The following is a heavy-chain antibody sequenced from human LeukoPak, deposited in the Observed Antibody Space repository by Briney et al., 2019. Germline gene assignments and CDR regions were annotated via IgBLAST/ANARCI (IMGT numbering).Heavy chain of an antibody. J-gene: IGHJ6*03. D-gene: IGHD6-19*01. CDR3: ARRIAVAGYYYYMDV. V-gene: IGHV5-51*01. Sequence: GESLKISCKGSGYSFTSYWIGWVRQMPGKGLEWMGIIYPGDSDTRYSPSFQGQVTISADKSISTAYLQWSSLKASDTAMYYCARRIAVAGYYYYMDVWGKGTTVTVSS. CDR1: GYSFTSYW. CDR2: IYPGDSDT.